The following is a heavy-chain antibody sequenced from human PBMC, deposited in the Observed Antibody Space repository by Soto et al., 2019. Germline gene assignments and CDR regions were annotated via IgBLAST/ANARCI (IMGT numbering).Heavy chain of an antibody. CDR3: TRSAISPYGCFIGPFDY. CDR2: INAANGNT. J-gene: IGHJ4*02. V-gene: IGHV1-3*05. D-gene: IGHD3-16*02. Sequence: QVQLAQSGAEERKPGASVKVSCEATGYTFTAYAMHWVRQAPGQRLEWMGWINAANGNTKYSQKFQGRLTITSDTSANTVYMELNSLTSEDTAMYYCTRSAISPYGCFIGPFDYWGQGNLVTVSS. CDR1: GYTFTAYA.